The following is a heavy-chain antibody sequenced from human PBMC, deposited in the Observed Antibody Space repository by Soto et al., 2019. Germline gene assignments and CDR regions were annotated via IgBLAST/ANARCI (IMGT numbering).Heavy chain of an antibody. V-gene: IGHV1-3*01. CDR3: ARAGEGSAAAGLVS. Sequence: QVQVVQSGAEVKKPGASVKVSCKASGYTLSNYAMHWVRQAPGQRLEWMGWINAGNGDIKYSQKFQGRVPITRDTAANTAYMELSSLRFEHTAVYYCARAGEGSAAAGLVSWSQGTLVTVSS. CDR1: GYTLSNYA. J-gene: IGHJ5*02. D-gene: IGHD6-13*01. CDR2: INAGNGDI.